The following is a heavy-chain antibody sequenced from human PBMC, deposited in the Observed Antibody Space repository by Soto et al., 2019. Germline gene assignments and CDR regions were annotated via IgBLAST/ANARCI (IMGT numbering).Heavy chain of an antibody. CDR3: ATSLVTSRTRVDY. V-gene: IGHV4-31*03. J-gene: IGHJ4*02. D-gene: IGHD1-26*01. CDR1: GGSIYTGGFY. Sequence: SETLSLTCTVSGGSIYTGGFYWSWIRQLPGKGLEWLGYIYYTGSTQYTPSLKSRLTISTDTSDNQFSLRLTSVTAADTAVYYCATSLVTSRTRVDYWGQGTLVTVS. CDR2: IYYTGST.